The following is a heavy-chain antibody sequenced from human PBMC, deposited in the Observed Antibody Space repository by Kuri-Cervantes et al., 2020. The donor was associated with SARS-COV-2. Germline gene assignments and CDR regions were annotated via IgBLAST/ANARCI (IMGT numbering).Heavy chain of an antibody. D-gene: IGHD3-10*01. Sequence: GGSLRLSCAASGFTFSFHGMHWVRQAPGKGLEWVAFIRYDGSNKYYADSVKGRFTISRDNSKNTLYLQMNSLRAEDTAVYYCAKGGSGSYYAFDPWGQGTLVTVSS. CDR2: IRYDGSNK. J-gene: IGHJ5*02. V-gene: IGHV3-30*02. CDR1: GFTFSFHG. CDR3: AKGGSGSYYAFDP.